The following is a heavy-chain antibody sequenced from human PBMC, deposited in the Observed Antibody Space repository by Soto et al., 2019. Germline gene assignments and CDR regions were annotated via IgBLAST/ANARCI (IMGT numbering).Heavy chain of an antibody. J-gene: IGHJ5*02. CDR2: IHYTEET. Sequence: SETLSLTCTVSGGSISSTSYYWGWIRQPPGKGLEWIGFIHYTEETYYNPSLESRVTMSIDTSKSQFSLKLRSVTAADTAVYYCARQFAGFYFDTSGYYYPFDHWGQGILVTVSS. D-gene: IGHD3-22*01. CDR1: GGSISSTSYY. V-gene: IGHV4-39*01. CDR3: ARQFAGFYFDTSGYYYPFDH.